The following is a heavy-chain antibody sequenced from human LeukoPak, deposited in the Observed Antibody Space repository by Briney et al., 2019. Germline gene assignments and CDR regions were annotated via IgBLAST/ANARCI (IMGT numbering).Heavy chain of an antibody. V-gene: IGHV3-21*01. CDR3: ARDGGILTGYALDY. Sequence: GGSLRLSCAASGFTFSSYAMSWVRQAPGKGLEWVSSISSSSSYIYYADSVKGRFTISRDNAKNSLYLQMNSLRAEDTAVYYCARDGGILTGYALDYWGQGTLVTVSS. D-gene: IGHD3-9*01. J-gene: IGHJ4*02. CDR1: GFTFSSYA. CDR2: ISSSSSYI.